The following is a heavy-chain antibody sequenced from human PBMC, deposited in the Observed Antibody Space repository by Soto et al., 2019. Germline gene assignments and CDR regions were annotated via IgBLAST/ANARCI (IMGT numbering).Heavy chain of an antibody. CDR3: AHTVYRSNWYLTFDY. D-gene: IGHD6-13*01. V-gene: IGHV2-5*01. CDR1: GFSLSTTGVG. J-gene: IGHJ4*02. Sequence: QITLKESGPTLVKPTQTLTLTCTLSGFSLSTTGVGVGWIRQPPGKALEWLAVIHWNDDKSYSPSLKNKITITKDTSKNQVVLIMTNMDPVDTATYYCAHTVYRSNWYLTFDYWGQGTLVTVSS. CDR2: IHWNDDK.